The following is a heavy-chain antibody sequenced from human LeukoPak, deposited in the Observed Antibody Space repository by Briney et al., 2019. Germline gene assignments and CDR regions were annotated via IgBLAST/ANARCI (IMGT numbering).Heavy chain of an antibody. V-gene: IGHV3-30*01. D-gene: IGHD3-9*01. CDR2: ISYDGSNK. Sequence: GRSLRLSCAASGFTFSSYAMHWVRQAPGKGLEWVAVISYDGSNKFYADSVKGRFTISRDNSKNTLHLQMNSLRAEDTAVYYCARCPQPWLSWYFDLWGRGTLVTVSS. CDR3: ARCPQPWLSWYFDL. CDR1: GFTFSSYA. J-gene: IGHJ2*01.